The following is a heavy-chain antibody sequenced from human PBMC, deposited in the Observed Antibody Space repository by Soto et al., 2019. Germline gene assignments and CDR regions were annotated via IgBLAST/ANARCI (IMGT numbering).Heavy chain of an antibody. J-gene: IGHJ4*02. CDR2: ISWDGGST. CDR1: GFTFDDYT. V-gene: IGHV3-43*01. Sequence: PGGSLRLSCAASGFTFDDYTMHWVRQAPGNGLEWVSLISWDGGSTYYADSVKGRFTISRDNSKNSLYLQMNSLRTEDTALYYCAKDSSPHRVPYYDFWSGFDYWGQGTLVTVSS. CDR3: AKDSSPHRVPYYDFWSGFDY. D-gene: IGHD3-3*01.